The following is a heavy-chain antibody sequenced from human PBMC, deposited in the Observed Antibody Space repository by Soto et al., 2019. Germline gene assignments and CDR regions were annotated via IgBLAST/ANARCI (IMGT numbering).Heavy chain of an antibody. CDR2: ISSGSSYI. D-gene: IGHD3-10*01. V-gene: IGHV3-21*01. J-gene: IGHJ5*01. CDR3: ARDILSGGAYPDS. Sequence: GGSLRLSCAASGFTFSSYTMNWVRQAPGKGLEWISSISSGSSYIYYAGSVKGRFTISRDNAKNSLFLQMNSLRADDTTVYYCARDILSGGAYPDSWGQGTKVTVSS. CDR1: GFTFSSYT.